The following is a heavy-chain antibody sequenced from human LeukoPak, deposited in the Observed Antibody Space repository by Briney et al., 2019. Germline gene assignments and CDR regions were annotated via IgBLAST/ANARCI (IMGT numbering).Heavy chain of an antibody. J-gene: IGHJ4*02. CDR1: GFTVNNNY. D-gene: IGHD3-3*01. Sequence: GRSLRLSCAASGFTVNNNYMSWVRQAPGKGLEWVSIIYSGGSTYYADSVKDRFTISRDNSKNTLYLQMNSLRAEDTAVYYCASGFLIPTAFDYWGQGTLVTVSS. V-gene: IGHV3-53*01. CDR2: IYSGGST. CDR3: ASGFLIPTAFDY.